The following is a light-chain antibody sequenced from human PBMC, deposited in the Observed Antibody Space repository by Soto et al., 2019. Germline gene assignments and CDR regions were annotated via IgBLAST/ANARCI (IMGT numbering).Light chain of an antibody. CDR3: CSYAGSSLYV. CDR2: EGS. CDR1: SSDVGNYNL. Sequence: QSALTQPASVSGSPGQSITISYTGTSSDVGNYNLVSWYQQHPGKAPKLMIYEGSKRPSGVSNRFSGSKSGNTASLTISGLQAEDEADYYCCSYAGSSLYVFGTGTKLTVL. V-gene: IGLV2-23*01. J-gene: IGLJ1*01.